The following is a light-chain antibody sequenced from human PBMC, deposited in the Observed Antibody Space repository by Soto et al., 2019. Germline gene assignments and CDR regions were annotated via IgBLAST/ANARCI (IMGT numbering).Light chain of an antibody. V-gene: IGKV3-15*01. CDR1: QSVSSN. Sequence: EIVMTQSPATLSVSPGERATLSCRASQSVSSNLAWYQQKPGQAPRLLIYGASTRATGIPARFSGSGSGTEFTLTISSLQSEDFAVYYCQQYNNWHPRETWTFGQGTKVEIK. J-gene: IGKJ1*01. CDR3: QQYNNWHPRETWT. CDR2: GAS.